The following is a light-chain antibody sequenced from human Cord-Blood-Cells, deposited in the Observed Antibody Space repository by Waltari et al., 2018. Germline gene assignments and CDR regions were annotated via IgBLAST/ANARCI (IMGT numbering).Light chain of an antibody. CDR3: CSYAGSSTLV. CDR2: EGS. V-gene: IGLV2-23*01. J-gene: IGLJ3*02. Sequence: QSALTQPASVSGSPGQSITISCTGTSSDVGSYNLLSWYQQHPCKAPKLMIYEGSKRPSLVSNRFSGSKSGNTASLTISGLQAEDEADYYCCSYAGSSTLVFGGGTKLTVL. CDR1: SSDVGSYNL.